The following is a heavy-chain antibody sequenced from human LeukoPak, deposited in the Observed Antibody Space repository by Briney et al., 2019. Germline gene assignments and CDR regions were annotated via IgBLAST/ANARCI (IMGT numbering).Heavy chain of an antibody. Sequence: GGSLRLSCAASGFTFSDYSFNWLRQAPDEGLEWVAVIWYDGSNKYYADSLKGRFTISRDNSKNTLYLEMNSLRAEDTAVYYCARLTSSWSIDYWGQGTLVTVSS. CDR1: GFTFSDYS. J-gene: IGHJ4*02. CDR2: IWYDGSNK. D-gene: IGHD6-13*01. V-gene: IGHV3-33*08. CDR3: ARLTSSWSIDY.